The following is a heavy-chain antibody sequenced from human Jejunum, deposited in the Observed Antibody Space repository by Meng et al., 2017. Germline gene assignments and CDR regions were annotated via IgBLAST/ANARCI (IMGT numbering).Heavy chain of an antibody. CDR1: GDGGASTGCA. Sequence: HLQRYCYGLGKPCETLFLTLSTAGDGGASTGCACNWIRHPPSWSLQGLGRTDYRSKVSNYYAVSVKGRRAINTDTSKNQFFLQLNSVTPEYTAVYCCARDDGTSRPFEYWGQGILVTVSS. CDR2: TDYRSKVSN. J-gene: IGHJ4*02. CDR3: ARDDGTSRPFEY. D-gene: IGHD1-1*01. V-gene: IGHV6-1*01.